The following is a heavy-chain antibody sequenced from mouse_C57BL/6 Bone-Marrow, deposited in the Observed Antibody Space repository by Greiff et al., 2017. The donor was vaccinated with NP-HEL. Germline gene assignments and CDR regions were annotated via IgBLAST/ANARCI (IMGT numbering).Heavy chain of an antibody. CDR3: SRNSNWYYDD. Sequence: VQLQQSGPGLVQPSQSLSITCTVSGFSLTSYCVHWVRQSPGKGLEWLGVIWRGGSKDDNEEYRSRLSISKDNSKSQVFFKMNSLQADDTAIYYCSRNSNWYYDDRGKGTTLTVDS. CDR1: GFSLTSYC. J-gene: IGHJ2*01. CDR2: IWRGGSK. D-gene: IGHD4-1*01. V-gene: IGHV2-2*01.